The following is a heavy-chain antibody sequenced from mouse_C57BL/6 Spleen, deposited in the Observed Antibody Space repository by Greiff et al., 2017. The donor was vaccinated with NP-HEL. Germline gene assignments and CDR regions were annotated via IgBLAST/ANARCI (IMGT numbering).Heavy chain of an antibody. V-gene: IGHV5-16*01. CDR2: INYDGSST. Sequence: DVHLVESEGGLVQPGSSIKLSCTASGFTFSDYYMAWVRQVPEKGLEWVANINYDGSSTYYLDSLKSRFIISRDNAKNILYLQMSSLKSEDTATYYCARALYAGYLDYWGQGTTLTVSS. J-gene: IGHJ2*01. D-gene: IGHD1-3*01. CDR1: GFTFSDYY. CDR3: ARALYAGYLDY.